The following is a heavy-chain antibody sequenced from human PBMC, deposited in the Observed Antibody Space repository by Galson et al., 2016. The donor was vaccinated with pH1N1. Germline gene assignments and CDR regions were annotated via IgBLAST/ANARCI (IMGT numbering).Heavy chain of an antibody. V-gene: IGHV3-48*01. CDR3: ARERYSGTFYDAFDI. D-gene: IGHD1-26*01. CDR1: GFTFSRHS. CDR2: ISGESYTK. Sequence: SLRLSCAGSGFTFSRHSINWVRQVPGRGLEWVSYISGESYTKYYADSLKDRLSISRDNVKNSVYLQIDSLRAEYTAVYYCARERYSGTFYDAFDIWGQGTMVSVSS. J-gene: IGHJ3*02.